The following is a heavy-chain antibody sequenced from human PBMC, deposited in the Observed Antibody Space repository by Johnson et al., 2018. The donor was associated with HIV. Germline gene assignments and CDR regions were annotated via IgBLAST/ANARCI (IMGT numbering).Heavy chain of an antibody. CDR1: GFIATSNY. CDR2: IYGSNST. J-gene: IGHJ3*01. V-gene: IGHV3-66*01. D-gene: IGHD3-10*01. Sequence: QLVESGGGMVQPGGSLRLPCAASGFIATSNYMTWVRQAPGKGLEWVSVIYGSNSTYYADSVKGRFTISREKSKNTLSLQMNSQRAEDTAVYYGAKSVDGEPRAFDVWGQGTMVTVSS. CDR3: AKSVDGEPRAFDV.